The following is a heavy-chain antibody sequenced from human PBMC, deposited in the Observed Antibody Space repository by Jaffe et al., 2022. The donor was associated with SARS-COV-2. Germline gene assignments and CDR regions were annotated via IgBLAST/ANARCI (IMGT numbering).Heavy chain of an antibody. CDR1: GGSFSGYY. Sequence: QVQLQQWGAGLLKPSETLSLTCAVYGGSFSGYYWSWIRQPPGKGLEWIGEINHSGSTNYNPSLKSRVTISVDTSKNQFSLKLSSVTAADTAVYYCARGVGRLLWFGELLHTRGYYFDYWGQGTLVTVSS. D-gene: IGHD3-10*01. CDR3: ARGVGRLLWFGELLHTRGYYFDY. J-gene: IGHJ4*02. CDR2: INHSGST. V-gene: IGHV4-34*01.